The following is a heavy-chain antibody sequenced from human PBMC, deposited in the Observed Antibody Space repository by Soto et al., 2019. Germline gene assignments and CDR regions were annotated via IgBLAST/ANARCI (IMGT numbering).Heavy chain of an antibody. V-gene: IGHV1-69*02. Sequence: SVKVSCKASGGTFSSYTISWVRQAPGQGLEWMGRIIPILGIANYAQKFQGRVTITADKSTSTAYMELSSLRSEDTAVYYCASWDYGDYVSKDYYYGMDVWGQGTTVTVSS. CDR2: IIPILGIA. J-gene: IGHJ6*02. CDR3: ASWDYGDYVSKDYYYGMDV. D-gene: IGHD4-17*01. CDR1: GGTFSSYT.